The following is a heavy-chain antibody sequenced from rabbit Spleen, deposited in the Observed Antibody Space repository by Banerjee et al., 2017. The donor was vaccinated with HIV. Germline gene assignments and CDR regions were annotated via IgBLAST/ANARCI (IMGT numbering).Heavy chain of an antibody. J-gene: IGHJ5*01. Sequence: QEQLVESGGGLVQPEGSLTLTCKASGFSFGDRDVMCWVRQAPGKGMEWIACINAATAKPVYATWAKGRFTISKTSSTTVTLQMTSLTAADTATYFCARDLYGGSSYPEWLELWGQGTLVTVS. CDR2: INAATAKP. CDR3: ARDLYGGSSYPEWLEL. D-gene: IGHD8-1*01. V-gene: IGHV1S45*01. CDR1: GFSFGDRDV.